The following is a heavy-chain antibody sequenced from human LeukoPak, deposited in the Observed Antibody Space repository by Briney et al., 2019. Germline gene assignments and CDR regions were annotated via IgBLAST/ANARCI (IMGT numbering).Heavy chain of an antibody. J-gene: IGHJ4*02. CDR1: GGSISSYY. CDR3: APLDIVVVPAANQSDY. V-gene: IGHV4-59*08. CDR2: IYYSGST. D-gene: IGHD2-2*03. Sequence: SETLSLTCTVSGGSISSYYWSWIRQPPGKGLEWIGYIYYSGSTNYNPSLKSRVTISVDTSKNQFSLKLSSVTAADTAVYYCAPLDIVVVPAANQSDYWGQGTLVTVSS.